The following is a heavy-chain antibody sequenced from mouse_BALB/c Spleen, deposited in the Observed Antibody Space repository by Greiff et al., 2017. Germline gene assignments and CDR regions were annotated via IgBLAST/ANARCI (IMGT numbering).Heavy chain of an antibody. Sequence: EVKVVESGGGLVQPGGSLKLSCAASGFTFSSYTMSWVRQTPEKRLEWVAYISNGGGSTYYPDTVKGRFTISRDNAKNTLYLQMSSLKSEDTAMYYCARGGTTVVAPSYAMDYWGQGTSVTVSS. V-gene: IGHV5-12-2*01. D-gene: IGHD1-1*01. CDR2: ISNGGGST. CDR3: ARGGTTVVAPSYAMDY. J-gene: IGHJ4*01. CDR1: GFTFSSYT.